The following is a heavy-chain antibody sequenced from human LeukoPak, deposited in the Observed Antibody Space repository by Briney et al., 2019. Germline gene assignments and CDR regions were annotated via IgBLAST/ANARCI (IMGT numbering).Heavy chain of an antibody. CDR3: ARVEYSSSWYNAFDI. Sequence: GGSLRLSCAASGFTFDDYGMSWVRQAPGKGLEWVSGINWNGGSTGYADSVKGRITISRDNAKNSLYLQMNSLRAEDTALYYCARVEYSSSWYNAFDIWGQGTMVTVSS. CDR2: INWNGGST. V-gene: IGHV3-20*04. J-gene: IGHJ3*02. D-gene: IGHD6-13*01. CDR1: GFTFDDYG.